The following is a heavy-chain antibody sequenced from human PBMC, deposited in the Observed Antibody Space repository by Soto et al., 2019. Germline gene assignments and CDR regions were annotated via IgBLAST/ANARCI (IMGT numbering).Heavy chain of an antibody. Sequence: PGGSLRLSCAASGFTFSSYGMHWVRQAPGKGLEWVAVISYDGSNKYYADSVKGRFTISRDNSKNTLYLQMNSLRAEDTAVYYCAKDAGTTNVLRFLEWLPKGYYYGMDVWGQGTTVTVSS. D-gene: IGHD3-3*01. V-gene: IGHV3-30*18. CDR2: ISYDGSNK. CDR3: AKDAGTTNVLRFLEWLPKGYYYGMDV. CDR1: GFTFSSYG. J-gene: IGHJ6*02.